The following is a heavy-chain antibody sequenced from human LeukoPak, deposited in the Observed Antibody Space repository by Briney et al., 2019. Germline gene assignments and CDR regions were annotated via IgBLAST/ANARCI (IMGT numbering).Heavy chain of an antibody. CDR1: GFTFTSYA. J-gene: IGHJ5*02. CDR3: VPRDAAAGLFDP. V-gene: IGHV3-15*01. Sequence: PGGSLRLSCAASGFTFTSYAMSWVRQAPGKGLEWVGRIRTNTAGGTTNYAAPVKGRFTISRDDSKDTVYLQMNSLKIEDTAVYYCVPRDAAAGLFDPWGQGTLVTVSS. D-gene: IGHD6-13*01. CDR2: IRTNTAGGTT.